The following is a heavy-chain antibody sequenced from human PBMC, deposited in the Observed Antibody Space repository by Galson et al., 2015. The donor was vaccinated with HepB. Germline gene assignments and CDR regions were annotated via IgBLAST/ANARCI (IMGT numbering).Heavy chain of an antibody. CDR1: GYSFPSYW. Sequence: QSGAEVKKPGESLKISCKGSGYSFPSYWIGWVRQMPGKGLEWMGIIYPGDSDTRYSPSFQGQVTISADKSISTAYLQWSSLKASDTAMYYCARSGAENYYDSSGYSNWFDPWGQGTLVTVSS. J-gene: IGHJ5*02. V-gene: IGHV5-51*01. CDR2: IYPGDSDT. D-gene: IGHD3-22*01. CDR3: ARSGAENYYDSSGYSNWFDP.